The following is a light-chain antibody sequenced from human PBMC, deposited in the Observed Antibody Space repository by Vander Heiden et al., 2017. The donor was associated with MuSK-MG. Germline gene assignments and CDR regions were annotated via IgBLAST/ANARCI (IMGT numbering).Light chain of an antibody. V-gene: IGKV3-15*01. J-gene: IGKJ1*01. CDR2: GAS. CDR1: QSVSSN. CDR3: QQYNNWLTWT. Sequence: EIVMTQSPATLSVSPGARATLSCRASQSVSSNLAWYQQKPGQAPRLLIYGASTRATGIPARFSGSGSGTEFTLTISSRQAEDVAGYYCQQYNNWLTWTFGQGTKVEIK.